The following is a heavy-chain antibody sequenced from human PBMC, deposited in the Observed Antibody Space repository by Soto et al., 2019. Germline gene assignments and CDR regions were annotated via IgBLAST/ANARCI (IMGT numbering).Heavy chain of an antibody. Sequence: PGGSLRLACTTSGLSLRDYAMNWVRQAPGKGLEWVSLISHSDEVTKHADSVKGRFTISRDHSKNTLYLQMNSLRAEDTAVYYCARCPSSISCYRFRAAVWGKGTTVTVSS. D-gene: IGHD2-2*01. J-gene: IGHJ6*04. CDR3: ARCPSSISCYRFRAAV. V-gene: IGHV3-23*01. CDR2: ISHSDEVT. CDR1: GLSLRDYA.